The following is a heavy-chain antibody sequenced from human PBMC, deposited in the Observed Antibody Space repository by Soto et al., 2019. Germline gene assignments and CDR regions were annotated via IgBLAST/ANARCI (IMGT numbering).Heavy chain of an antibody. CDR2: ISAYNGNT. J-gene: IGHJ4*02. CDR3: ARDQAMAQFDY. V-gene: IGHV1-18*01. D-gene: IGHD5-18*01. CDR1: GGTFSSYA. Sequence: ASVKVSCKASGGTFSSYAISWVRQAPGQGLEWMGWISAYNGNTKYAQKLQGRVTMTTDTSTSTAYMELRSLRSDDTAVYYCARDQAMAQFDYWGQGALVTVSS.